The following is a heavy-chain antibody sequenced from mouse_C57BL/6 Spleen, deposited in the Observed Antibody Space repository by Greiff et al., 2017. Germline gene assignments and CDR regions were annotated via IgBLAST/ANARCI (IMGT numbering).Heavy chain of an antibody. Sequence: VQLQQSGAELVKPGASVKISCKASGYAFSSYWMNWVKPRPGKGLEWIGQIYPGDGDTNYNGKFKGKATLTADKSSSTAYMQLSSLTSEDSAVYFCARYYDGYLAMDDWGQGTSVTVSS. D-gene: IGHD2-3*01. CDR1: GYAFSSYW. CDR3: ARYYDGYLAMDD. CDR2: IYPGDGDT. J-gene: IGHJ4*01. V-gene: IGHV1-80*01.